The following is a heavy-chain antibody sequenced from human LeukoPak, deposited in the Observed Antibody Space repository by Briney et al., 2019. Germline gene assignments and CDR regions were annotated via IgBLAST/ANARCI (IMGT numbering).Heavy chain of an antibody. Sequence: NPSENLSLICAVYGGSFSGYYWSWIRQPPGKGLEWIGEINHSGSTNYNPSLKSRVTISVDTSKNQFSLKLSSVTAADTAVYYCARGLNPTCPDYWGQGALVTVSS. CDR1: GGSFSGYY. D-gene: IGHD1-1*01. V-gene: IGHV4-34*01. CDR2: INHSGST. J-gene: IGHJ4*02. CDR3: ARGLNPTCPDY.